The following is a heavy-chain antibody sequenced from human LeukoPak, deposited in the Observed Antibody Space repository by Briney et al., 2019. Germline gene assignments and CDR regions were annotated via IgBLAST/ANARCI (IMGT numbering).Heavy chain of an antibody. Sequence: GGSLRLSCAASGFTFDDYAMHWVRQAPGKGLEWVSLISGDGGSTYYADSVKGRFTISRDNSKNTLYLQMNSLRAEDTAVYYCAKESITMVRGVIYYFDYWGQGTLVTVSS. D-gene: IGHD3-10*01. J-gene: IGHJ4*02. CDR3: AKESITMVRGVIYYFDY. CDR2: ISGDGGST. CDR1: GFTFDDYA. V-gene: IGHV3-43*02.